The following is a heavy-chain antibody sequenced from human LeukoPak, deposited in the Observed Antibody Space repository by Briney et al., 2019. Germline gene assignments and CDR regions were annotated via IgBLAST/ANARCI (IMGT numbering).Heavy chain of an antibody. Sequence: GGSLRLSCAASGFIFRSYAMHWLRQAPGKGLAGVSPISGSGGSTYYAGSVSGRFTISRDNSKNTLYLQMNSLRGEDTAVYYCARDLRGSDAYYFDGWGQGTLVTVSA. J-gene: IGHJ4*02. V-gene: IGHV3-23*01. CDR1: GFIFRSYA. CDR3: ARDLRGSDAYYFDG. CDR2: ISGSGGST. D-gene: IGHD3-10*01.